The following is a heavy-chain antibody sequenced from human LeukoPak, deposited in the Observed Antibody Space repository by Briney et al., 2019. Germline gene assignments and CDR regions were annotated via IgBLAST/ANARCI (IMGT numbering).Heavy chain of an antibody. Sequence: PSETLSLTCAVYGGSFSGYYWSWIRQPPGKGLEWIGEINHSGSTNYNPSLKSRVTISVDTSKNQFSLKLSSVTAADTAVYYCARARKELLWFGELLGNYYYYYMDVWGKGTTVTVSS. J-gene: IGHJ6*03. D-gene: IGHD3-10*01. CDR3: ARARKELLWFGELLGNYYYYYMDV. CDR2: INHSGST. CDR1: GGSFSGYY. V-gene: IGHV4-34*01.